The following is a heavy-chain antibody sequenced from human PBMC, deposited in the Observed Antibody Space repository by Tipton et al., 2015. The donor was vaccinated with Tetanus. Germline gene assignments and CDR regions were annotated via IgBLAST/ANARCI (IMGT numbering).Heavy chain of an antibody. V-gene: IGHV3-33*01. CDR1: GFIFSSYG. CDR2: SWYDGTDK. D-gene: IGHD2-15*01. Sequence: SLRLSCAASGFIFSSYGIHWVRQAPGKGLEWVAVSWYDGTDKYYADSVKGRFTISRDNSKNTPYLQMNSLRAEDTAVYYCAREADCSGGSCFSGGFDNWGQGTQVTVSS. J-gene: IGHJ4*02. CDR3: AREADCSGGSCFSGGFDN.